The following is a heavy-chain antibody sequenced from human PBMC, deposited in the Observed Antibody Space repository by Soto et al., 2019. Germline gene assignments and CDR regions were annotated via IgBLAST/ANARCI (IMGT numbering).Heavy chain of an antibody. CDR2: IFYSGST. CDR3: ARHYCSYNSSDWFDP. J-gene: IGHJ5*01. V-gene: IGHV4-59*08. D-gene: IGHD6-6*01. CDR1: GGSISSYY. Sequence: PSETLSLTCTVSGGSISSYYWTWIRQPPGKGLEWIGYIFYSGSTNYNPSLKSRVTISVDTSKNQFSLKLSSVTAADTAVYYCARHYCSYNSSDWFDPWGQGTLVTVSS.